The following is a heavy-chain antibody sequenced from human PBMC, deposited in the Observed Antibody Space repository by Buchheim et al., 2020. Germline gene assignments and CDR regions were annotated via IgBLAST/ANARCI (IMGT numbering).Heavy chain of an antibody. J-gene: IGHJ4*02. CDR1: GFIFNTYS. V-gene: IGHV3-48*01. D-gene: IGHD3-3*01. CDR2: ISSPSSTI. CDR3: VRLDFWSGLDY. Sequence: EVQLVESGGGLVQPGGSLRLSCAASGFIFNTYSMNWVRQAPGKGLEWVSFISSPSSTINYADSVKGLFTISRDNAKTSLYSQMNSLRAEDTAVYYCVRLDFWSGLDYWGQG.